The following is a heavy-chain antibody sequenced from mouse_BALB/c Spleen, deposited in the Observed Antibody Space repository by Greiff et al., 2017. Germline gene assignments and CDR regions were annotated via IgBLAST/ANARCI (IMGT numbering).Heavy chain of an antibody. Sequence: VQLQQSGTVLARPGASVKMSCKASGYTFTSYWMHWVKQRPGQGLEWIGAIYPGNSDTSYNQKFKGKAKLTAVTSTSTAYMELSSLTNEDSAVYYCTRSSAYYRTWFAYWGQGTLVTVSA. CDR3: TRSSAYYRTWFAY. V-gene: IGHV1-5*01. CDR2: IYPGNSDT. D-gene: IGHD2-12*01. J-gene: IGHJ3*01. CDR1: GYTFTSYW.